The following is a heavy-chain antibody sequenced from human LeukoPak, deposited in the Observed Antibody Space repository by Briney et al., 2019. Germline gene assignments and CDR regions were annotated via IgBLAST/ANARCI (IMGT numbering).Heavy chain of an antibody. V-gene: IGHV1-18*01. J-gene: IGHJ4*02. CDR1: GYTFTSYG. CDR3: ARDRDYYGSGSYQDVDY. D-gene: IGHD3-10*01. CDR2: ISAYNGNT. Sequence: GASVKVSCKASGYTFTSYGISWVRQAPGQGLEWMGWISAYNGNTNYAQKLQGRVTMTTVTSTSTAYMELRSLRSDDTAVYYCARDRDYYGSGSYQDVDYWGQGTLVTVSS.